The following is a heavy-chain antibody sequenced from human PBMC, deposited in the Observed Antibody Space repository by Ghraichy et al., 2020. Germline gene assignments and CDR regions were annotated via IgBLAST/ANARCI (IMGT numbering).Heavy chain of an antibody. CDR3: ARDRGVVVTATYFDY. J-gene: IGHJ4*02. D-gene: IGHD2-21*02. V-gene: IGHV3-30*04. Sequence: LSLTCAASGFTFSSYAMHWVRQAPGKGLEWVAVISYDGSNKYYADSVKGRFTISRDNSKNTLYLQMNSLRAEDTAVYYCARDRGVVVTATYFDYWGQGTLVTVSS. CDR2: ISYDGSNK. CDR1: GFTFSSYA.